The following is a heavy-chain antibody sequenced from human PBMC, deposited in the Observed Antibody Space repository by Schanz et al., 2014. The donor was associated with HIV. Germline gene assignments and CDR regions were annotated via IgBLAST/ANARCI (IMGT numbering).Heavy chain of an antibody. CDR2: ISYDGRNK. J-gene: IGHJ4*02. D-gene: IGHD3-16*01. V-gene: IGHV3-30*03. CDR3: ARALGRFRLYHLDY. CDR1: GFTFDSYG. Sequence: QVHLVESGGGVVRPGRSLRLSCAASGFTFDSYGMHWVRQAPGKGLEWMGVISYDGRNKYYADSVKGRFTISRDNSKNTLSLQMNSLRAEDTAVYYCARALGRFRLYHLDYWGQGTLVTVSS.